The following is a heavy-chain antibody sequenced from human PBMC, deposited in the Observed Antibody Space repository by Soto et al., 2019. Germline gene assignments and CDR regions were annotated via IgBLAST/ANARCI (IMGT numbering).Heavy chain of an antibody. D-gene: IGHD6-6*01. CDR2: IIPIFGTA. CDR3: GRAPPGSFRGSSHYYYGREV. Sequence: QVQLVQSGAEVKKPGSSVKVSCKASGGTFSSYAISWVRQAPGQGLEWMGGIIPIFGTANYAQKFQGRVTISADDSTTAAYMGLSSLRSGDTAAYYCGRAPPGSFRGSSHYYYGREVWGQGTTVTVSS. V-gene: IGHV1-69*12. J-gene: IGHJ6*02. CDR1: GGTFSSYA.